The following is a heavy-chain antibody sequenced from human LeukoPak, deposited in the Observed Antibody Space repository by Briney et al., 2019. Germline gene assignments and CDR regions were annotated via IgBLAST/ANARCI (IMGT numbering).Heavy chain of an antibody. D-gene: IGHD2-15*01. V-gene: IGHV1-46*01. CDR1: GYTLTGPY. J-gene: IGHJ6*02. Sequence: ASVKVSCKASGYTLTGPYMHWVRQAPGQGLEWMGIINPSGGSTSYAQKFQGRVTMTRDTSTSTVYMDLSSLRSEDTAVYYCAREGCSGGSCYPGRDYGMDVWGQGTTVTVSS. CDR3: AREGCSGGSCYPGRDYGMDV. CDR2: INPSGGST.